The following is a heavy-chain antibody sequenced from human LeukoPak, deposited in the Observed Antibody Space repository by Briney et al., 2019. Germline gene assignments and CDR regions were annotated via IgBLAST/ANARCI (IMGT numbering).Heavy chain of an antibody. Sequence: GGSLRLSCAASGFTFSSYAMSWVRQAPGKGLEWVSAISGSGGGTYYADSVKGRFTISRDNSKNTLYLQMNSLRAEDTAVYYCAKVGSAVAATILYYFDYWGQGTLVTVSS. CDR3: AKVGSAVAATILYYFDY. J-gene: IGHJ4*02. V-gene: IGHV3-23*01. CDR2: ISGSGGGT. CDR1: GFTFSSYA. D-gene: IGHD2-15*01.